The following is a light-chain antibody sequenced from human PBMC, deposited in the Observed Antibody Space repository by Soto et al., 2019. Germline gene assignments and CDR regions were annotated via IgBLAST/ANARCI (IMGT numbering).Light chain of an antibody. CDR1: SSNIGINT. J-gene: IGLJ1*01. CDR3: SSSAGSSNV. V-gene: IGLV1-44*01. CDR2: TDN. Sequence: QSVLTQPPSASGTPGQRVTISCSGGSSNIGINTVNWYQQLPGTAPKVLIYTDNERPSGVPDRFSGSKSGTSASLAINGLQSGDEDDYYCSSSAGSSNVFGPGTKVTVL.